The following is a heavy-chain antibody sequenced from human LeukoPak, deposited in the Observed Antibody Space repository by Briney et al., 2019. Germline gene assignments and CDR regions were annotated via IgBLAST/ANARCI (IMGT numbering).Heavy chain of an antibody. CDR3: VKDSSTTSWYFAFDV. Sequence: GGSPRLSCAASGLIFSSYAMTWVRQAPGKGLEWVSSFGLYGGTTHYADSVKGRFTISRDNSKNTLYLQMTSLRADDTAVYYCVKDSSTTSWYFAFDVWGQGTMVAVSS. D-gene: IGHD2-2*01. J-gene: IGHJ3*01. CDR2: FGLYGGTT. CDR1: GLIFSSYA. V-gene: IGHV3-23*01.